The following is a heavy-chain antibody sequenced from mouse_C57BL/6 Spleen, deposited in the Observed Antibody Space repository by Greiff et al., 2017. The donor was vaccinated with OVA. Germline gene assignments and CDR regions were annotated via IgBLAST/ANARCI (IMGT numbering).Heavy chain of an antibody. V-gene: IGHV5-4*03. CDR2: ISDGGSYT. Sequence: EVKLVESGGGLVKPGGSLKLSCAASGFTFSSYAMSWVRQTPEKRLEWVATISDGGSYTYYPDNVKGRFTISRDNAKNNLYLQMSHLKSEDTAMYYCARGSFGYSVYFDYWGQGTTLTVSS. D-gene: IGHD2-3*01. J-gene: IGHJ2*01. CDR3: ARGSFGYSVYFDY. CDR1: GFTFSSYA.